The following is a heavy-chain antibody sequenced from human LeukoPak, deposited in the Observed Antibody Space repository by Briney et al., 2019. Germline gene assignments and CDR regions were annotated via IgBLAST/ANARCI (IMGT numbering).Heavy chain of an antibody. CDR3: ARDNWNYGSSMDV. D-gene: IGHD1-7*01. J-gene: IGHJ6*02. CDR2: IYYSGST. CDR1: GGSVSSGSYY. V-gene: IGHV4-61*01. Sequence: SETLSLTCTVSGGSVSSGSYYWSWIRQPPGKGLEWIGYIYYSGSTNYNPSLKSRVTISVDTSKNQFSLKLSSVTAADTAVYHCARDNWNYGSSMDVWGQGTTVTVSS.